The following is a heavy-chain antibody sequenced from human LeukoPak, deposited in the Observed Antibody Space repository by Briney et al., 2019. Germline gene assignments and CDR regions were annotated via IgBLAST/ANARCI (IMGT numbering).Heavy chain of an antibody. CDR1: GFTFDHYG. V-gene: IGHV3-30*02. D-gene: IGHD3/OR15-3a*01. CDR3: AKPGGTGYYDYYYFYMDV. J-gene: IGHJ6*03. CDR2: IRYDGTNK. Sequence: GGSLRLSCAVSGFTFDHYGMHWVRQAPGKGLEWVAFIRYDGTNKYYADSVKGRFTISRDNSKNTLYLQMNSLRSEDTAVYYCAKPGGTGYYDYYYFYMDVWGKGTTVTVSS.